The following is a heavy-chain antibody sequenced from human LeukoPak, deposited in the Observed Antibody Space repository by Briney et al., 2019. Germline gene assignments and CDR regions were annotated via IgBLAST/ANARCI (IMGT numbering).Heavy chain of an antibody. CDR3: AREVNNYYDSSGYYPDY. CDR2: ISYDGSNK. CDR1: GFTFSSYG. V-gene: IGHV3-30*03. J-gene: IGHJ4*02. D-gene: IGHD3-22*01. Sequence: GGSLRLSCAASGFTFSSYGMHWVRQAPGKGLEWVAVISYDGSNKYYADSVKGRFTISRDNSKNSLYLQMNSLRAEDTAVYYCAREVNNYYDSSGYYPDYWGQGTLVTVSS.